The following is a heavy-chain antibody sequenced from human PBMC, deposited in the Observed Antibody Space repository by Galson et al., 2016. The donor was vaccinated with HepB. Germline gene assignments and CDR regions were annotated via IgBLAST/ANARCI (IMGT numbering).Heavy chain of an antibody. CDR1: GGSISSGGYY. Sequence: TLSLTCTVSGGSISSGGYYWSWIRQHPGKGLEWIGYIDYSGSPYYSPSPKSRITISVDTSKKPLSLNLSSVTAADTAVYYCARDGEYCSGGRCFATIDYWGQGTLVTVSS. J-gene: IGHJ4*02. V-gene: IGHV4-31*03. CDR2: IDYSGSP. CDR3: ARDGEYCSGGRCFATIDY. D-gene: IGHD2-15*01.